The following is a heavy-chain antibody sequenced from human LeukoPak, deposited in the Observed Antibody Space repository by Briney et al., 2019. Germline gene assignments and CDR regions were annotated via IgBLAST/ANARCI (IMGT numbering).Heavy chain of an antibody. CDR2: IRYDGSNK. CDR3: ARAGVAAAGTMDY. Sequence: PGGSLRLSCGASEFTFSSYDMHWVRQAPGKELEWVAFIRYDGSNKYYADSVKGRFTISRDNAKNSLYLQMNSLRAEDTAVYYCARAGVAAAGTMDYWGQGTLVTVSS. J-gene: IGHJ4*02. D-gene: IGHD6-13*01. V-gene: IGHV3-30*02. CDR1: EFTFSSYD.